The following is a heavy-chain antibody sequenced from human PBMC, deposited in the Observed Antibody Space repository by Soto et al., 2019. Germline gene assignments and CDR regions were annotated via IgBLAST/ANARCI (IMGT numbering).Heavy chain of an antibody. CDR1: GYTFTSYG. CDR3: ARWAGFGDDAFDI. J-gene: IGHJ3*02. V-gene: IGHV1-18*01. D-gene: IGHD3-10*01. CDR2: TSAYNGNT. Sequence: ASVKVSCKASGYTFTSYGISWVRQAPGQGLEWMGWTSAYNGNTSYAQMFQGRVTMTRDTSTSTVYMELSSLRSEDTAVYYCARWAGFGDDAFDIWGEGTMVSVS.